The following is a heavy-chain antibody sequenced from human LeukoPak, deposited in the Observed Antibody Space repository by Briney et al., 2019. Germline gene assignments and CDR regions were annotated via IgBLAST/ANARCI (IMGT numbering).Heavy chain of an antibody. Sequence: GGSLRLSCAASGFTFSSYGMHWVRQAPGKGLEWVAFIRYDGSNKYYADSVKGRFTISRDNAKNSLYLQMNSLRAEDTAVYYCARDVPDILTGYGGYHYYFDYWGQGTLVTVSS. J-gene: IGHJ4*02. CDR1: GFTFSSYG. CDR3: ARDVPDILTGYGGYHYYFDY. CDR2: IRYDGSNK. V-gene: IGHV3-30*02. D-gene: IGHD3-9*01.